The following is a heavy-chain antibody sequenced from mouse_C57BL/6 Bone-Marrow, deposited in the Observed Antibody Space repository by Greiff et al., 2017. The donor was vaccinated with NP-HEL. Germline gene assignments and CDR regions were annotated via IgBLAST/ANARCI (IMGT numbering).Heavy chain of an antibody. D-gene: IGHD1-1*02. Sequence: EVQLQESGAELVRPGASVKLSCTASGFNIKDDYMHWVKQRPEQGLEWIGWIDPENGDTEYASKFQGKATITADTSSNTAYLQLSSLTSEDTAVYYCRWGGNPAWFAYWGQGTLVTVSA. J-gene: IGHJ3*01. V-gene: IGHV14-4*01. CDR1: GFNIKDDY. CDR3: RWGGNPAWFAY. CDR2: IDPENGDT.